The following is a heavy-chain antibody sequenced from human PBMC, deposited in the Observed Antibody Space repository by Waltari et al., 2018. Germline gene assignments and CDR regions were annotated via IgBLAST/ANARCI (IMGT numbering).Heavy chain of an antibody. J-gene: IGHJ4*02. CDR3: ARGHPSPVDY. CDR1: GGPISSYY. V-gene: IGHV4-59*01. Sequence: QVQLQESGPGLVKPSETLSLTCTVPGGPISSYYWSWIRQPPGKGLEWIGYIYYSGSTNYNPSLKSRVTISVDTSKNQFSLKLSSVTAADTAVYYCARGHPSPVDYWGQGTLVTVSS. CDR2: IYYSGST.